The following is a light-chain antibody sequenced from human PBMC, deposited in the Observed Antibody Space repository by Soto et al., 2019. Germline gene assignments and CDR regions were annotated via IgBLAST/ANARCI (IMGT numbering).Light chain of an antibody. CDR2: DVT. CDR3: SSYAGTYTCVV. J-gene: IGLJ2*01. Sequence: QSALTQPRSVSGSPGQSVTISCTGTSTDVGGYNAVSWYQQHPGKAPKLMIYDVTERPSGVPDRFSGSKSGNTASLTISGLQAEDEADYYCSSYAGTYTCVVFGGGTQLTVL. CDR1: STDVGGYNA. V-gene: IGLV2-11*01.